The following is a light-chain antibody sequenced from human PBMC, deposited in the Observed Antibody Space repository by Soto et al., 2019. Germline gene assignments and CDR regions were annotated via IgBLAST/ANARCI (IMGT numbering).Light chain of an antibody. CDR3: QHYNSYPEA. V-gene: IGKV1-5*01. CDR2: DAS. Sequence: IRLTQSASALSASVGDSVTITCRASQRLXRGLDWYQQKPGKAPKILXSDASSLESGVPSRLSGSGSGTDFTRTISSLQPEDFENYYCQHYNSYPEAFGQGTKVDIK. J-gene: IGKJ1*01. CDR1: QRLXRG.